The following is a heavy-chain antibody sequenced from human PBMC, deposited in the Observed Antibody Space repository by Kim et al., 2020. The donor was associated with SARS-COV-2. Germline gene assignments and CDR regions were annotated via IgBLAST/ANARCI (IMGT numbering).Heavy chain of an antibody. CDR3: ASSWGPYSSSSFDY. CDR1: GGTFSSYA. D-gene: IGHD6-6*01. V-gene: IGHV1-69*13. CDR2: IIPIFGTA. Sequence: SVKVSCKASGGTFSSYAISWVRQAPGQGLEWMGGIIPIFGTANYAQKFQGRVTITADESTSTAYMELSSLRSEDTAVYYCASSWGPYSSSSFDYWGQGTLVTVSS. J-gene: IGHJ4*02.